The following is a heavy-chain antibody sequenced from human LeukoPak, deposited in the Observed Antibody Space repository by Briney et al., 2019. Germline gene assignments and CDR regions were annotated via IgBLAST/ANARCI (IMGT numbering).Heavy chain of an antibody. D-gene: IGHD3-22*01. J-gene: IGHJ4*02. CDR1: GGSISSGGYY. CDR3: ARDSYDRYSSGYYYFDY. V-gene: IGHV4-31*03. Sequence: SQTLSLTCTVSGGSISSGGYYWSWIRQHPGKGLEWIGYIYYSGSTYYNPSLKSRVTISVDMSKNQFSLKLSSVTAADTAVYYCARDSYDRYSSGYYYFDYWGQGTLVTVSS. CDR2: IYYSGST.